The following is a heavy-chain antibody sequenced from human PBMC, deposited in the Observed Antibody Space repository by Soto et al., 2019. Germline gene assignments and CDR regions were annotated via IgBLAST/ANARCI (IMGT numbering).Heavy chain of an antibody. Sequence: QVQLQESGPGLVKPSETLSLTCTVSGGSISSYYWSWIRQPPGKGLEWIGYIFYSGSTNYNPSLKSRVTISVDTSKNQVSLKLSSVTAADTAVYYCARVQGGSSSPVGYWGQGTLVTVSS. D-gene: IGHD6-6*01. V-gene: IGHV4-59*01. J-gene: IGHJ4*02. CDR3: ARVQGGSSSPVGY. CDR2: IFYSGST. CDR1: GGSISSYY.